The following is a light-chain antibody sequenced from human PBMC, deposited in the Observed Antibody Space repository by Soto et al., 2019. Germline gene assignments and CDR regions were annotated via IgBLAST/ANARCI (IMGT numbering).Light chain of an antibody. CDR3: ETWDTNAWV. CDR1: SGHRSYS. Sequence: QPVLAQSSSASASLGSSVKLTCSLSSGHRSYSIAWHQHQPGKAPRYLMKLEGSGTYNRGSGVPDRFSGSSSGADRYLTISNLQFEDEADYYCETWDTNAWVFGRGTKLTVL. V-gene: IGLV4-60*02. CDR2: LEGSGTY. J-gene: IGLJ3*02.